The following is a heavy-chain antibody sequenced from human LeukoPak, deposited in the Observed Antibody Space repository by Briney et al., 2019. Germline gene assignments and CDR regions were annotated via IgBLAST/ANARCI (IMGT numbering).Heavy chain of an antibody. CDR2: IDWDDDK. Sequence: SGPALVKPTQTLTLTCTFSGFSLSTSGMCVSWIRQPPGKALEWLARIDWDDDKYYSTSLKTRLTISKDTSKNQVVLTMTNMDPVDTATYYCARLARVQGAWRFDYWGQGTLVTVSS. CDR3: ARLARVQGAWRFDY. CDR1: GFSLSTSGMC. V-gene: IGHV2-70*11. J-gene: IGHJ4*02.